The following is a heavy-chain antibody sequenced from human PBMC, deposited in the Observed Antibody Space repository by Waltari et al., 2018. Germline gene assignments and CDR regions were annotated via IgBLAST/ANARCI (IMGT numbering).Heavy chain of an antibody. CDR2: LDPEDGQA. CDR1: GATFTDNY. D-gene: IGHD3-10*01. Sequence: EVQLLQSGAEVKKPGTPVKIPCKVSGATFTDNYIHWIQQAPGKGLQWMGLLDPEDGQAVYAEKFQGRVTMTADTSIHTAYMELTSLTSEDTAFYYCAAALGGGISASRPFHFWGQGTMITVSS. CDR3: AAALGGGISASRPFHF. J-gene: IGHJ3*01. V-gene: IGHV1-69-2*01.